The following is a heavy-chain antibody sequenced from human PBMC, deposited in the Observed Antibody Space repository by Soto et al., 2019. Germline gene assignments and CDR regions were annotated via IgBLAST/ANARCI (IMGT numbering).Heavy chain of an antibody. Sequence: EVQLVESGGGLVQPGRSLRLSCVASGFTFGDYAMHWVRQGPGKGLEWVSGISMNSGNIGYADSVKGRFTISRDNAKNSLYMQMNSLRPEDTALYYCAKGRYGMDVWGQGTTVIVSS. CDR2: ISMNSGNI. V-gene: IGHV3-9*01. CDR3: AKGRYGMDV. J-gene: IGHJ6*02. CDR1: GFTFGDYA.